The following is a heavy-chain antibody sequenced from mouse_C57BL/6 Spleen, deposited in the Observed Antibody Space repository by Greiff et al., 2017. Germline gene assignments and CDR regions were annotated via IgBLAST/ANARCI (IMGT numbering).Heavy chain of an antibody. CDR1: GYAFTNYL. D-gene: IGHD2-2*01. CDR3: ARSFSTMVTTDYFGC. J-gene: IGHJ2*01. Sequence: VQLQESGAELVRPGTSVKVSCKASGYAFTNYLIEWVKQRPGQGLEWIGVINPGSGGTNYNEKFKGKATLTADKSSSTAYMQLSSLTSEDSAVYFGARSFSTMVTTDYFGCWGQGTTLTVAS. V-gene: IGHV1-54*01. CDR2: INPGSGGT.